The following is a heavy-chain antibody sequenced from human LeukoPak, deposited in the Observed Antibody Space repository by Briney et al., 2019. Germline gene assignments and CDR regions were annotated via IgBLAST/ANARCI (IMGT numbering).Heavy chain of an antibody. CDR3: ARQGTSGYHYLDY. V-gene: IGHV3-30*04. CDR1: GFTFSTYA. D-gene: IGHD3-22*01. J-gene: IGHJ4*02. CDR2: ISYDGSSK. Sequence: GMSLRLSCAASGFTFSTYAMHWVRHAPGKGLEWVALISYDGSSKYYADSVKGRFTISRDNSKNTLYLQMNSLRAEDTAVYWCARQGTSGYHYLDYWGQGTLDTVST.